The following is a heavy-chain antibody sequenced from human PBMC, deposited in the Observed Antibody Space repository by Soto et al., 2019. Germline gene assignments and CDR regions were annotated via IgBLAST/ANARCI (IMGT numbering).Heavy chain of an antibody. Sequence: PGGSLRLSCAASGFTFSTYDMHWVRQATGKGLEWVSAIGADGATYYAGSVKGRFTISRENAKNSLYLQMNTLRAGDSAVYYCARRYCCGDSCPLIGIGFDYWGQGSLVTVSS. CDR3: ARRYCCGDSCPLIGIGFDY. V-gene: IGHV3-13*01. CDR1: GFTFSTYD. J-gene: IGHJ4*02. CDR2: IGADGAT. D-gene: IGHD2-15*01.